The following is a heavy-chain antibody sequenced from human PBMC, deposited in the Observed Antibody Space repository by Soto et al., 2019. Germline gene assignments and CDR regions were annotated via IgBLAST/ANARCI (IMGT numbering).Heavy chain of an antibody. CDR1: GYTFTSYA. CDR3: AGGRILEAAAVNNWFDP. Sequence: ASVKVSCKASGYTFTSYAMHWVRQAPGQRLEWMGWINAGNGNTKYSQKFQGRVTITRDTSASTAYMEMSSLRSEDTDVYYYAGGRILEAAAVNNWFDPWGQGTLVTVSS. J-gene: IGHJ5*02. D-gene: IGHD6-13*01. V-gene: IGHV1-3*01. CDR2: INAGNGNT.